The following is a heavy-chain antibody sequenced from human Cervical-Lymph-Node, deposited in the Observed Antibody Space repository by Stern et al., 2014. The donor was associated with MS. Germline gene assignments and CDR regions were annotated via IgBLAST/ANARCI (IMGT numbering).Heavy chain of an antibody. V-gene: IGHV4-4*02. Sequence: QVQLQESGPGLVKPSGTLSLTCAVAGASVTDNHWWSWVRQSPGKGLEWIGEIHHSGSANYNPSLKTRVTLSVDKSKTQFPLQLYSGTAADTAVYYCARAWATAGPPMDFWGQGIPVTVSS. CDR2: IHHSGSA. CDR1: GASVTDNHW. J-gene: IGHJ4*02. D-gene: IGHD6-13*01. CDR3: ARAWATAGPPMDF.